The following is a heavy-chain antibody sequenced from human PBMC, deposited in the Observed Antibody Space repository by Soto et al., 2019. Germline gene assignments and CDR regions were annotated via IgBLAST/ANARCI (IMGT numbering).Heavy chain of an antibody. CDR2: ISFSGDYI. CDR1: GFALEKYG. J-gene: IGHJ5*02. V-gene: IGHV3-21*04. D-gene: IGHD6-6*01. Sequence: GGSLRLSCAVSGFALEKYGMNWVRQAPGKGLEWVSSISFSGDYIYYADSVKGRFTISRDNARNSLYLQMNRLGVDDTAVYFCARDLTRQLAYWLDPWGQGTLVTVSS. CDR3: ARDLTRQLAYWLDP.